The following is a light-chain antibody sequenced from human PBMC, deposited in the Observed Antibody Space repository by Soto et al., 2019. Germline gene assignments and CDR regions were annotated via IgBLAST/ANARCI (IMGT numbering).Light chain of an antibody. J-gene: IGKJ1*01. V-gene: IGKV1-5*01. CDR2: DAS. CDR1: QSISSW. CDR3: QQYNRYSRT. Sequence: DIQMTKSPSTLSASVGDRVTNTCRASQSISSWLAWYQQKPGKATKLLIYDASSLESGVPSRFSGSGSGTEFTLTISSLQPDDFATYYCQQYNRYSRTFGQGTKVDIK.